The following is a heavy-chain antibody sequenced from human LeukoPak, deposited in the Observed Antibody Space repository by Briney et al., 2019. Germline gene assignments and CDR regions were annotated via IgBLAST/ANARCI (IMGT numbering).Heavy chain of an antibody. CDR3: ARGVSSGPKYYYYYYMDV. CDR2: IIPIFGTA. CDR1: GGTFSSYA. V-gene: IGHV1-69*05. J-gene: IGHJ6*03. Sequence: AAVNVSCKASGGTFSSYAISWVRQPPGQGLEWMGGIIPIFGTANYAQKFQGRVTTTTDESTSTAYMELSSLRSEDTAVYYCARGVSSGPKYYYYYYMDVWGKGTTVTVSS.